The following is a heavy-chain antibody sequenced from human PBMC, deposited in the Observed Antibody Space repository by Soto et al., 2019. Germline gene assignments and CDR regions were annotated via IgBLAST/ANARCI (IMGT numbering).Heavy chain of an antibody. CDR2: ISAYNGNT. J-gene: IGHJ6*02. Sequence: QVQLVQSGAEVKRPGASVKVSCKASGYTFTSYGISWVRQAPGQGLEWMGWISAYNGNTNYAQKFQARVTMTTDTPTSTAYIERRSLRSDDTAVYYCARDATYGDYYYGMDVWGQGTTVTVSS. D-gene: IGHD4-17*01. CDR1: GYTFTSYG. V-gene: IGHV1-18*01. CDR3: ARDATYGDYYYGMDV.